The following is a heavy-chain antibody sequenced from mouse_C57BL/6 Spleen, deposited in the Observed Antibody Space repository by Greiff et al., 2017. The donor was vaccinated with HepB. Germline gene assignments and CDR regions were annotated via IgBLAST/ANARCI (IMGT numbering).Heavy chain of an antibody. V-gene: IGHV1-53*01. Sequence: QVQLQQPGTELVKPGASVKLSCKASGSTFTSSGMHWVKQRPGQGLEWIGNINPSNGGINYNEKFKSKATLTVDKSSSTAYMLRSSLTSEDSAVYCGARWTVVVPFDDWGKGPTLTASS. CDR2: INPSNGGI. CDR1: GSTFTSSG. D-gene: IGHD1-1*01. J-gene: IGHJ2*01. CDR3: ARWTVVVPFDD.